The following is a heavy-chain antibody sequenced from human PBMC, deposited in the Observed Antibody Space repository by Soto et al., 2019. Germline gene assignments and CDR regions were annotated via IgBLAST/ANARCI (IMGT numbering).Heavy chain of an antibody. CDR1: GGSFDNYG. D-gene: IGHD1-1*01. CDR2: IIPVPGTA. CDR3: ARDGQVERTGMDV. Sequence: QVQLVQSGAELKKPGSSVKVSCKASGGSFDNYGTNWVRQAPGQGLEWMGRIIPVPGTAEYAERFKGRVTITADESTSASYMELRSLTSEDTAVYFCARDGQVERTGMDVWSQGTTVTVSS. J-gene: IGHJ6*01. V-gene: IGHV1-69*11.